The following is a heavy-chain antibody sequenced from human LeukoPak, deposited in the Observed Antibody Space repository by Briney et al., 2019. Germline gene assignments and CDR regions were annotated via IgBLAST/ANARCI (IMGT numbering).Heavy chain of an antibody. CDR1: GGSISSGGYY. D-gene: IGHD3-3*01. CDR2: IYYSGST. CDR3: ARSWKYYDFWSGYYWTDDAFDI. V-gene: IGHV4-31*03. Sequence: SETLSLTCTVSGGSISSGGYYWSWIRRHPGKGLEWIGYIYYSGSTYYNPSLKSRVTISVDTSKNQFSLKLSSVTAADTAVYYCARSWKYYDFWSGYYWTDDAFDIWGQGTMVTVSS. J-gene: IGHJ3*02.